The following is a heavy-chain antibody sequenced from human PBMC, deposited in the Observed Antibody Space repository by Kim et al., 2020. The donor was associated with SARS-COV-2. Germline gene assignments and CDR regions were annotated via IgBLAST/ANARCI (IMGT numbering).Heavy chain of an antibody. V-gene: IGHV3-21*01. D-gene: IGHD3-22*01. J-gene: IGHJ3*02. CDR2: ISSSSSYI. CDR1: GFTFSSYS. Sequence: GGSLRLSCAASGFTFSSYSMNWVRQAPGKGLEWVSSISSSSSYIYYADSVKGRFTISRDNAKNSLYLQMNSLRAEDTAVYYCARDFMIAYDAFDIWGQGTMVTVSS. CDR3: ARDFMIAYDAFDI.